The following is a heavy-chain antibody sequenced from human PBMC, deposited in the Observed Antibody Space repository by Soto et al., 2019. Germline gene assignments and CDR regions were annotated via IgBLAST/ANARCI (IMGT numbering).Heavy chain of an antibody. D-gene: IGHD6-13*01. CDR2: IISSSSSI. V-gene: IGHV3-21*01. CDR3: ARGAHSSSWFFLDY. Sequence: PGGSLRLSCAASGFTFSSYSMNWVRQAPGKGLDWVSSIISSSSSIYYADSVKGRFTISRDNARNSLYLQMNSLRAEDTAVYYCARGAHSSSWFFLDYWGQGALVTVSS. CDR1: GFTFSSYS. J-gene: IGHJ4*02.